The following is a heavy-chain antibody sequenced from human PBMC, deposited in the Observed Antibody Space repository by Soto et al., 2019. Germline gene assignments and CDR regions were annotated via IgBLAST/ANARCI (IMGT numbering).Heavy chain of an antibody. D-gene: IGHD3-3*01. Sequence: QVQLVQSGAEVKKPGASVKVSCKASGYTFTSYGISWVRQAPGQGLEWMGWISDYNGNTNYAQKLQGRVTMTTDTTTSTAYMELRSLRSDDTAVYYCARDPPYYDFWSGYFSSGYYYGMDVWGQGTTVTVSS. J-gene: IGHJ6*02. CDR2: ISDYNGNT. CDR3: ARDPPYYDFWSGYFSSGYYYGMDV. V-gene: IGHV1-18*01. CDR1: GYTFTSYG.